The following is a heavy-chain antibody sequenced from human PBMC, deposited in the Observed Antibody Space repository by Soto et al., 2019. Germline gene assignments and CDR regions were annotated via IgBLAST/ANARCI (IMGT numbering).Heavy chain of an antibody. CDR2: VIPILGQA. D-gene: IGHD1-26*01. CDR1: GGTFSSYV. J-gene: IGHJ4*02. CDR3: ARVGGVGAPPGTDS. V-gene: IGHV1-69*01. Sequence: QLVQSGAEVKKPGSSVKISCKASGGTFSSYVISWLRQAPGQGLEWMGGVIPILGQAYYGTNLQGRVTLTADGPTKPAYMELNRLTSADTAVYFCARVGGVGAPPGTDSWGKGTLVPVSS.